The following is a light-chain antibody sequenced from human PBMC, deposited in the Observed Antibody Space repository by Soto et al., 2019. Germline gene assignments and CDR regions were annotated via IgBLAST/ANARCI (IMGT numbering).Light chain of an antibody. Sequence: QSVLTQPPSASGTPGQRVTISCSGGSSSVGTNTVNWYQHLPRKAPKLLIYSNNQRPSGVPDRFSGSKSGTSASLAISGLQSEDEADYYCAAWDDSLNGVVFGGGTKLTVL. CDR2: SNN. V-gene: IGLV1-44*01. CDR3: AAWDDSLNGVV. CDR1: SSSVGTNT. J-gene: IGLJ2*01.